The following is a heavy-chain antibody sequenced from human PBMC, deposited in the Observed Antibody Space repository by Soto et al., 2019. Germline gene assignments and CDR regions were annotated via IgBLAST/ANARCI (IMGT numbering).Heavy chain of an antibody. Sequence: GGSLRLSCAASGFTFSSYAMNWVRQAPGKGLEWVSIIYSGGRTYYADSVKGRFTISRDNSKNTLYLQMNSLRAEDTAVYYCATDEGAYWGLGTLVTVSS. CDR2: IIYSGGRT. CDR1: GFTFSSYA. D-gene: IGHD3-16*01. CDR3: ATDEGAY. V-gene: IGHV3-23*03. J-gene: IGHJ4*02.